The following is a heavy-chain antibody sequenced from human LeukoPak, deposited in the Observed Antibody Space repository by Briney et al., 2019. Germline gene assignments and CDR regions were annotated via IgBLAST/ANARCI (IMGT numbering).Heavy chain of an antibody. J-gene: IGHJ4*02. CDR1: GFTFSSYT. Sequence: PGGSLRLSCAASGFTFSSYTMRWVRQAPGKGLEWVGFIRSKGSGGTIEYAASVKGRFTLSRDDSKSIVSLQMDSLQSEDTAVYYCVKGRTRADSWGQGTLVTVSS. D-gene: IGHD3-3*01. CDR2: IRSKGSGGTI. CDR3: VKGRTRADS. V-gene: IGHV3-49*04.